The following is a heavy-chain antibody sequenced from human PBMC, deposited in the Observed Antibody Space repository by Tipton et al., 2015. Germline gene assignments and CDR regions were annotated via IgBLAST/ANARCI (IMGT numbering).Heavy chain of an antibody. V-gene: IGHV1-69*10. CDR2: IIPVLDIA. CDR3: ARAHGRSGSILWGDAFDT. CDR1: GYTFTSYG. Sequence: QLVQSGPEVKKPGASVKVSCKASGYTFTSYGISWVRQAPGQGLEWIGGIIPVLDIANYAQKFQGGVTITADKSTSTAYMELSSLRSEDTAVYYCARAHGRSGSILWGDAFDTWGQGTMVAVSS. J-gene: IGHJ3*02. D-gene: IGHD3-22*01.